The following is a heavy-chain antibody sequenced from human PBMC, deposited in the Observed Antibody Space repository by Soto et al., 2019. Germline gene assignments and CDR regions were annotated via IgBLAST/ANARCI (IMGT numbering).Heavy chain of an antibody. CDR2: ISYSGNT. Sequence: SETLSLTCTVSGGSIISGYWSWIRQPPGKGLEWIGYISYSGNTNYNPSLKSRVTMSVDTPKNQFSLRLGSVTTADTAVYYCAGLRGYAGSPIAYWGQGTLVTVS. V-gene: IGHV4-59*01. CDR3: AGLRGYAGSPIAY. CDR1: GGSIISGY. D-gene: IGHD2-15*01. J-gene: IGHJ4*02.